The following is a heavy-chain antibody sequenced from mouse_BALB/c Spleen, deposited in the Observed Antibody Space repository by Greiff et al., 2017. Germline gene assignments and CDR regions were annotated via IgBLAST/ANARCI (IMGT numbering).Heavy chain of an antibody. V-gene: IGHV5-17*02. J-gene: IGHJ4*01. CDR2: ISSGSSTI. Sequence: EVKLVESGGGLVQPGGSRKLSCAASGFTFSSFGMHWVRQAPEKGLEWVAYISSGSSTIYYADTVKGRFTISRDNPKNTLFLQMTSLGSEDTAMYYCARSRDYAMDYWGQGTSVTVSS. CDR1: GFTFSSFG. CDR3: ARSRDYAMDY.